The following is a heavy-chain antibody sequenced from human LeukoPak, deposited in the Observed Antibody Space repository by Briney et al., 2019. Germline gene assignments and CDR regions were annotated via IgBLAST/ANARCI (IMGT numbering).Heavy chain of an antibody. CDR3: ARDLGLWSGWDY. CDR2: ISYDGSNK. J-gene: IGHJ4*02. V-gene: IGHV3-30-3*01. D-gene: IGHD6-19*01. Sequence: GGSLRLSCAASGFTFSSYAMHWVRQAPGKGLEWVAVISYDGSNKYYADSVKGRFTISRDNSKNTLYLQMNSLRAEDTAVYYCARDLGLWSGWDYWGQGTLVTVSP. CDR1: GFTFSSYA.